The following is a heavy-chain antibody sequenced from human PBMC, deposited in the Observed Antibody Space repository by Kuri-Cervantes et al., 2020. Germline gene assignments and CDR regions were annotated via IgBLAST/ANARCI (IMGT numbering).Heavy chain of an antibody. D-gene: IGHD3-9*01. V-gene: IGHV3-30-3*01. CDR1: GFTFSSYD. CDR3: ARGRTWYYDILTGYLFDY. Sequence: GESLKISCAASGFTFSSYDMHWVRQAPGKGLEWVAVISYDGSNKYYADSVKGRFTISRDNSKNTLYLQMNSLRAEDTAVYYCARGRTWYYDILTGYLFDYWGQGTLVTVSS. CDR2: ISYDGSNK. J-gene: IGHJ4*02.